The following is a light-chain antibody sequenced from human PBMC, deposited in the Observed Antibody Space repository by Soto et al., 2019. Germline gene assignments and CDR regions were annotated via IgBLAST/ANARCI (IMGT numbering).Light chain of an antibody. V-gene: IGKV3-20*01. J-gene: IGKJ1*01. CDR2: AAS. Sequence: EIVLTQSPGTLSLSPGERATLSCRASQTITSNYLAWYQQKAGQAPRLLIYAASSRATGISDRFSGSGSGTDFTLTISRLEPEDFAVYYWQQYAGSPRTFGLGTKVEIK. CDR1: QTITSNY. CDR3: QQYAGSPRT.